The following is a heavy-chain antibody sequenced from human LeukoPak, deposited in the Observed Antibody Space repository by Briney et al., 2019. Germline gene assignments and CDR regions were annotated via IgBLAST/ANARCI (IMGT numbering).Heavy chain of an antibody. D-gene: IGHD1-26*01. V-gene: IGHV4-59*08. Sequence: SETLSLTCTVSGGSISSYYWSWIRQPPGKGQEWIGYIYYSGSTNYNPSLKSRVTISVDTSKNQFSLKLSSVTAADTAVYYCARGIVGASGGYYYGMDVWGQGTTVTVSS. CDR1: GGSISSYY. J-gene: IGHJ6*02. CDR2: IYYSGST. CDR3: ARGIVGASGGYYYGMDV.